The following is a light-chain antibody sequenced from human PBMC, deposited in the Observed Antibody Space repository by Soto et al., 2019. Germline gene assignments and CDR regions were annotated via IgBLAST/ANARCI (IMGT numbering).Light chain of an antibody. J-gene: IGKJ4*01. V-gene: IGKV1-33*01. Sequence: DIQMTQSPSSLSASVGDRVTITFQASQDIRKCLNWYQQKPGKAPKLLIFEVSDLQRGVPSRFSGSRSGTDFTFTISSLQPEDVATYYCQQFDSAPITFGGGTKVDIK. CDR2: EVS. CDR3: QQFDSAPIT. CDR1: QDIRKC.